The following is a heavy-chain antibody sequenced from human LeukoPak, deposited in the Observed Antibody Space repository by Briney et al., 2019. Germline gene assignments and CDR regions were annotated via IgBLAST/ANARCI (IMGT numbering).Heavy chain of an antibody. J-gene: IGHJ4*02. V-gene: IGHV3-30*03. Sequence: PGGSLRLSCAASGFTFSSYGMHWVRQAPGKGLEWVAVISYDGSNKYYADSVKGRFTISRDNSKNTLYLQMNSLRAEDTAVYYCARDSSGCDYWGQGTLVTVSS. CDR1: GFTFSSYG. CDR2: ISYDGSNK. CDR3: ARDSSGCDY. D-gene: IGHD6-19*01.